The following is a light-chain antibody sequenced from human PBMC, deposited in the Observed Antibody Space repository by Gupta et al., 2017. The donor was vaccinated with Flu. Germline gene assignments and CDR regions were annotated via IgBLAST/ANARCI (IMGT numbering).Light chain of an antibody. Sequence: GERSTLSSRASVIIYYNLAWYQQKPGQAPRLLMSGASTRASGIPARFSGSGSGTEFTLTISSLQSEDFAIYYCQQYHNWPYSFGQGTKVEIK. CDR1: VIIYYN. J-gene: IGKJ2*03. CDR2: GAS. V-gene: IGKV3-15*01. CDR3: QQYHNWPYS.